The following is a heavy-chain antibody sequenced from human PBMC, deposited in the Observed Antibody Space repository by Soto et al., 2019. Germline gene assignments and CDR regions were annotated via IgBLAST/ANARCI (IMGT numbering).Heavy chain of an antibody. Sequence: ASVKVSCKASGYTFTSYAMHWVRQAPGQRLEWMGWINAGNGNTKYSQKFQGRVTITRDTSASTAYMELSSLRSEDTAVYYCARGKAVAAYLPDYWGQGTLVTVSS. V-gene: IGHV1-3*01. CDR1: GYTFTSYA. J-gene: IGHJ4*02. CDR3: ARGKAVAAYLPDY. CDR2: INAGNGNT. D-gene: IGHD6-19*01.